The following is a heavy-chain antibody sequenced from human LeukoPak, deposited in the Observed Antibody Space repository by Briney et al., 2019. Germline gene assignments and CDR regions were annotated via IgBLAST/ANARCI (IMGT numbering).Heavy chain of an antibody. Sequence: SETLSLTCTVSGDSVSTGDYYWSWIRQPPGKGLECIGYMYYSGSSYYNSSFKSRVTISVDRSKNQFSLILNSMTAADTAVYYCARQFCSGGSCYSGLFDPWGQGTLVTVSS. J-gene: IGHJ5*02. CDR1: GDSVSTGDYY. CDR3: ARQFCSGGSCYSGLFDP. D-gene: IGHD2-15*01. V-gene: IGHV4-30-4*08. CDR2: MYYSGSS.